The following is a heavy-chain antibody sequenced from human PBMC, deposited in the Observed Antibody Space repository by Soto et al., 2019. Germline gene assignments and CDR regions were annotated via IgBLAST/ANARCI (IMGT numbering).Heavy chain of an antibody. CDR1: GGSISSYY. CDR2: IYYSGST. J-gene: IGHJ3*02. Sequence: SETLSLTCTVSGGSISSYYWSWIRQPPGKGLECIGYIYYSGSTNYNPSLKSRVTISVDTSKNQFSLKLSSVTAADTAVYYCVSESTVNDGFDNWGQGTMVTVSS. V-gene: IGHV4-59*01. D-gene: IGHD4-17*01. CDR3: VSESTVNDGFDN.